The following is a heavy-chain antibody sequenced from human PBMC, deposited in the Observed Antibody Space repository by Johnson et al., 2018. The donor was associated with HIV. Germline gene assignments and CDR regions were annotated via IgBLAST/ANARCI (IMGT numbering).Heavy chain of an antibody. J-gene: IGHJ3*02. CDR3: AKDGHSSGWEGGAFDI. CDR2: ISYDGSNK. Sequence: VQLVESGGGVVQPGRSLRLSCAASGFIFSSYAMHWVRQAPGKGLEWVAVISYDGSNKYYADSVKGRFTISRANSKNTLYLQMNSLRAEDTAVYYCAKDGHSSGWEGGAFDIWGQGTMVTVSS. D-gene: IGHD6-19*01. CDR1: GFIFSSYA. V-gene: IGHV3-30-3*01.